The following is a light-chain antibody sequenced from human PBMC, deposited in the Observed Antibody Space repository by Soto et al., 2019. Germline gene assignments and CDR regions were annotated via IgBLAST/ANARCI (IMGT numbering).Light chain of an antibody. CDR2: WAS. J-gene: IGKJ1*01. Sequence: DIVMTPSPDSLAVSLGERATINCKSSQSVLYSSDNKNYLAWYQQKPGQPPKLLIAWASSRESGIPDRFSGTGSGTDFTITISGLQAGDLAVYYCQQYYTIPRTFGQGTKV. V-gene: IGKV4-1*01. CDR1: QSVLYSSDNKNY. CDR3: QQYYTIPRT.